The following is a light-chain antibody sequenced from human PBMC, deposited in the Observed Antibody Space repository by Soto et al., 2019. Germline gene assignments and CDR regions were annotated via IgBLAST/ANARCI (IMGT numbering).Light chain of an antibody. Sequence: QSALTQPASVAGSPGQSITISCTGISNTVETYTLVSWYQQYPGEAPNLIIYEDTKRPSGVSDRFSGCKSGNTASLTISGLQRDDESHYYCSSYAASSPSVLFGGGTKLTVL. CDR1: SNTVETYTL. CDR3: SSYAASSPSVL. V-gene: IGLV2-23*01. J-gene: IGLJ3*02. CDR2: EDT.